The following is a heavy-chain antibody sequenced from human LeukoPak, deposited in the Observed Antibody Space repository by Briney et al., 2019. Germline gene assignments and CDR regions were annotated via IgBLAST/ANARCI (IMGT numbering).Heavy chain of an antibody. J-gene: IGHJ4*02. Sequence: SETLSLTCAVYGGSFSGYYWSWIRQPPGKGLEWIGSIYYSGNTYYNPSLKSRVSISVDTSKNQFSLKLSSVTAADTAVYYCARQLGDNYDIFLFDYWGQGTLVTVSS. CDR2: IYYSGNT. D-gene: IGHD3-9*01. CDR1: GGSFSGYY. V-gene: IGHV4-34*01. CDR3: ARQLGDNYDIFLFDY.